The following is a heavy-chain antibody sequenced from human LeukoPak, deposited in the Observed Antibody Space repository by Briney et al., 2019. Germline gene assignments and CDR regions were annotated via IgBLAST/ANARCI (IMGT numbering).Heavy chain of an antibody. V-gene: IGHV1-18*01. CDR3: ARNRLVIIALYYYYYGMDV. CDR2: ISAYNGNT. Sequence: ASVKVSCKASGYTFTSYGISWVRQAPGQGLEWMGWISAYNGNTNYAQKLQGRVTMTTDTSTSTAYMELRSPRSDDTAVYYCARNRLVIIALYYYYYGMDVWGQGTTVTVSS. J-gene: IGHJ6*02. CDR1: GYTFTSYG. D-gene: IGHD3-9*01.